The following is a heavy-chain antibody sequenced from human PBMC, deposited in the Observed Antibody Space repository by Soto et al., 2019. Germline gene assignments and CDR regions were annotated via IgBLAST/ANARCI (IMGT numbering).Heavy chain of an antibody. J-gene: IGHJ3*02. V-gene: IGHV4-31*02. CDR1: GGSISGGGYY. Sequence: SETLSLTCTVSGGSISGGGYYWSWIRQHPGKGLEWIGYIYYSGSTYYNPSLKSRVTISVDTSKNQFSLKLSSVTAADTAVYYCARGYGSGSPDAFDIWGQGTMVTVSS. CDR2: IYYSGST. CDR3: ARGYGSGSPDAFDI. D-gene: IGHD3-10*01.